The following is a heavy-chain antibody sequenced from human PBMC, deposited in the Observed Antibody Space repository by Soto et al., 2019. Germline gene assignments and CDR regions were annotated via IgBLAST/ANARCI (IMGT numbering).Heavy chain of an antibody. D-gene: IGHD3-22*01. V-gene: IGHV3-64D*06. Sequence: PGGSLRLSCSASGFTFSSYAMHWVRQAPGKGLKYVSSISINGGSTHYADSVKGRFTLSRDNSRNMQYLQMSSMRADDTAVYYCVKGEFYYDSSAYYPFDSWGQGT. CDR2: ISINGGST. CDR1: GFTFSSYA. J-gene: IGHJ4*02. CDR3: VKGEFYYDSSAYYPFDS.